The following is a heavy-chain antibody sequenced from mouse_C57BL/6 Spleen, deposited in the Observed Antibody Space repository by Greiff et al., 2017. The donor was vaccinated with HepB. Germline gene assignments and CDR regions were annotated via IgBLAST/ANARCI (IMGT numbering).Heavy chain of an antibody. D-gene: IGHD1-1*01. Sequence: LQLQQSGAELVRPGTSVKMSCKASGYTFTNYWIGWAKQRPGHGLEWIGDIYPGGGYTNYNEKFKGKATLTADKSSSTAYMQFSSLTSEDSAIYYCARSDYYGSSRYAMDYWGQGTSVTVSS. CDR2: IYPGGGYT. CDR1: GYTFTNYW. CDR3: ARSDYYGSSRYAMDY. J-gene: IGHJ4*01. V-gene: IGHV1-63*01.